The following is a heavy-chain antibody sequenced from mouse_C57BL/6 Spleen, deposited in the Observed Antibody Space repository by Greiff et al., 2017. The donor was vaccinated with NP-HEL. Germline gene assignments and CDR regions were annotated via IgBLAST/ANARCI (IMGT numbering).Heavy chain of an antibody. Sequence: VKLQQPGAELVRPGSSVKLSCKASGYTFTSYWMDWVKQRPGQGLEWIGNIYPSDSETHYNQKFKDKATLTVDKSSSTAYMQLSSLTSEDSAVYYCARDTTRDYFDYWGQGTTLTVSS. CDR2: IYPSDSET. CDR1: GYTFTSYW. D-gene: IGHD1-1*01. J-gene: IGHJ2*01. CDR3: ARDTTRDYFDY. V-gene: IGHV1-61*01.